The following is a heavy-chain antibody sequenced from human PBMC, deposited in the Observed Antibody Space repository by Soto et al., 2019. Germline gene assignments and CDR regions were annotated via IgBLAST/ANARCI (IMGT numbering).Heavy chain of an antibody. D-gene: IGHD3-16*01. CDR2: ISAYDGKT. Sequence: VQLVQSGAEVKTPGASLKVSCKAYGYNFTTYIFSWVRQAPGHGREWMGWISAYDGKTNYRQKVQARVTMTTDKPTTTAYMELRGLRSDDTAVYSGATSGRDTTNSYVLWGQGTLVSVSS. V-gene: IGHV1-18*01. CDR1: GYNFTTYI. CDR3: ATSGRDTTNSYVL. J-gene: IGHJ1*01.